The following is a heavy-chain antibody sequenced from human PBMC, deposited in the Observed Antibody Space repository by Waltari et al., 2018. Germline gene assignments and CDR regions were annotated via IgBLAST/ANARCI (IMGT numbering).Heavy chain of an antibody. V-gene: IGHV3-21*01. D-gene: IGHD3-16*01. CDR1: GFTFSGYS. J-gene: IGHJ4*02. CDR2: ISGDSRFI. Sequence: EVQLVESGGGLVKPGGSLRLSCEASGFTFSGYSMHWVRQAPGKGLEWVSSISGDSRFIYYADSVNGRFTISSDDAKNSLYLQMNSLRVEDTAVYYCARDRRGYFDYWGPGTLVSVSS. CDR3: ARDRRGYFDY.